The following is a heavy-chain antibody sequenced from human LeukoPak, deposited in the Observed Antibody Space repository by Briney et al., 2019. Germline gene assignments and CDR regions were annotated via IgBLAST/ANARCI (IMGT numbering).Heavy chain of an antibody. D-gene: IGHD3-22*01. Sequence: ASVKVSCKASGYTFTSYAMHWVRQAPGQRLEWMGWINAGNGNTKYSQKLQGRVTITRDTSASTAYMELSSLRSEDTAAYYCARLTYYYDSSGQNWFDPWGQGTLVTVSS. J-gene: IGHJ5*02. CDR2: INAGNGNT. CDR1: GYTFTSYA. V-gene: IGHV1-3*01. CDR3: ARLTYYYDSSGQNWFDP.